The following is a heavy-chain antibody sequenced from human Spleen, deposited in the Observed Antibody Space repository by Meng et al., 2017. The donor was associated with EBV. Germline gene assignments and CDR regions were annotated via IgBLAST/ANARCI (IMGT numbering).Heavy chain of an antibody. CDR3: ARTGTTGGTFDY. D-gene: IGHD1-1*01. Sequence: VALQWSGPGLGKPSETLSLTCSVFGGSVTGHYWTWIRQPPGRGLEWLGYIYFTGSTNYNPSLRSRVTISVDTSKNQFSLRLTSVTAADTAVYYCARTGTTGGTFDYWGQGSLVTVSS. CDR2: IYFTGST. J-gene: IGHJ4*02. CDR1: GGSVTGHY. V-gene: IGHV4-59*02.